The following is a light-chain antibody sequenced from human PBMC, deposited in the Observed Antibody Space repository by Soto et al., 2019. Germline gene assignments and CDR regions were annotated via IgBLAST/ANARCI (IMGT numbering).Light chain of an antibody. CDR2: DVS. CDR1: QSVSSR. V-gene: IGKV3-11*01. J-gene: IGKJ5*01. CDR3: QQRDYWQVT. Sequence: EIVITQSPATVSVSPGERATLSCRASQSVSSRLAWYQQKPGQAPRLLIYDVSNRATGIPARFSGSGSGTDFALTISSLEPEDFAVYYCQQRDYWQVTFGQGTRLEIK.